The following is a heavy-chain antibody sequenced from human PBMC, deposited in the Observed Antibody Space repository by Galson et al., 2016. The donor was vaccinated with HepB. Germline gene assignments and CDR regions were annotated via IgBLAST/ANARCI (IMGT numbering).Heavy chain of an antibody. D-gene: IGHD6-25*01. J-gene: IGHJ4*02. Sequence: SLRLSCAASGFTFSSYWMTWVRQAPGKGLEWVANIKQDGSEKNYVDSVKGRFTISRDNAKNLVYLQMNSLRAEDTAMYYCASAPAATESDYWGQGTLATVSP. CDR1: GFTFSSYW. CDR3: ASAPAATESDY. V-gene: IGHV3-7*01. CDR2: IKQDGSEK.